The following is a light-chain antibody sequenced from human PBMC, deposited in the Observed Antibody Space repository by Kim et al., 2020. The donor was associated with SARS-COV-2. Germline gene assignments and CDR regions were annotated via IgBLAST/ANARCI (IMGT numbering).Light chain of an antibody. CDR1: QTISSY. V-gene: IGKV1-39*01. J-gene: IGKJ4*01. CDR3: QQTYNTPLT. CDR2: AAS. Sequence: DIQMTQSPSSLSASVGDRVTITCRASQTISSYLNWYQQKPGKAPKVLIFAASILQDGVPSRFSGSRSGTDFTLTISSLRPEDFATYFCQQTYNTPLTFGGGTKVDIK.